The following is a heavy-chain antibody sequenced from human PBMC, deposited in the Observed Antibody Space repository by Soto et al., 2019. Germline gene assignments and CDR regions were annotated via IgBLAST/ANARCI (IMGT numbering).Heavy chain of an antibody. Sequence: GGSLRLSCAASGFTFSSYGMHWVRQAPGKGLEWVAVIWYDGSNKYYADSVKGRFTISRDNSKNTLYLQMNSLRAEDTAVYYCARDHVVATGGYYYGMDVWGQGTTVTVSS. CDR1: GFTFSSYG. V-gene: IGHV3-33*01. CDR2: IWYDGSNK. J-gene: IGHJ6*02. CDR3: ARDHVVATGGYYYGMDV. D-gene: IGHD2-21*01.